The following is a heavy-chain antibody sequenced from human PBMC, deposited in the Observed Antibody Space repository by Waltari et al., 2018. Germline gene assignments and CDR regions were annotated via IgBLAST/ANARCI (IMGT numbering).Heavy chain of an antibody. CDR1: GFTFSSYG. Sequence: QVQLVESGGGVVQPGGSLRLSCAASGFTFSSYGMHWVRQAPGKGLEWVAFIRDDGSNKYNADSVKGRFTISRDNSKNTLYLQMNSLRAEDTAVYYCLVVRGVIIGDWFDPWGQGTLVTVSS. D-gene: IGHD3-10*01. V-gene: IGHV3-30*02. J-gene: IGHJ5*02. CDR2: IRDDGSNK. CDR3: LVVRGVIIGDWFDP.